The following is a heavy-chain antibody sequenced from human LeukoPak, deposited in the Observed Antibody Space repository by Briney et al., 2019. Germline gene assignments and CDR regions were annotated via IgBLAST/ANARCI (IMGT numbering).Heavy chain of an antibody. D-gene: IGHD3-22*01. J-gene: IGHJ4*02. CDR3: AREVAPTYYYDSSGYYYFDY. V-gene: IGHV3-7*01. CDR2: IKQDGGEK. Sequence: PGRSLRLSCAASGFTFSSYGMHWVRQAPGKGLEWVANIKQDGGEKYYVDSVKGRFTISRDNAKNSLYLQMNSLRAEDTAVYYCAREVAPTYYYDSSGYYYFDYWGQGTLVTVSS. CDR1: GFTFSSYG.